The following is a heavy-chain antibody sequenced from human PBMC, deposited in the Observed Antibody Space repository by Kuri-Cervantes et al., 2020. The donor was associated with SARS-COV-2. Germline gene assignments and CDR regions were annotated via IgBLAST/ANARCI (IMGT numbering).Heavy chain of an antibody. CDR3: ARAPRYIVVVPAGGNWFDP. D-gene: IGHD2-2*01. Sequence: SQTLSLTCAVYGGSFSGYYWSWIRRPPGKGLEWIGEINHSGSTNYNPSLKSRVTVSVDTSKNRFSLKLSSVTAADTAVYYCARAPRYIVVVPAGGNWFDPWGQGTLVTVSS. CDR2: INHSGST. J-gene: IGHJ5*02. CDR1: GGSFSGYY. V-gene: IGHV4-34*01.